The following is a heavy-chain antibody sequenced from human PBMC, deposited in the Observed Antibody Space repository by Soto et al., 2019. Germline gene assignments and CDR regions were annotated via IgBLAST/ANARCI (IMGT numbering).Heavy chain of an antibody. J-gene: IGHJ4*02. CDR2: ISAYNGNT. V-gene: IGHV1-18*01. Sequence: ASVKVSCKASGYTFTSYGISWVRQAPGQGLEWMGWISAYNGNTNYAQKLQGRVTMTTDTSTSTAYMELRSLRSDDTAVYYRARLSPTNLVSGYYIGYWGQGTLVTVSS. D-gene: IGHD3-3*01. CDR3: ARLSPTNLVSGYYIGY. CDR1: GYTFTSYG.